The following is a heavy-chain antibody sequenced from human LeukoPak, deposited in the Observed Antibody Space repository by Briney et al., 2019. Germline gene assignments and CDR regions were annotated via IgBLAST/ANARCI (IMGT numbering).Heavy chain of an antibody. Sequence: SETLSLTCTVSGGSNSSSSYYWGWIRQPPGKGLEWIGSIYYSGSTFYNPSLKSRVTISVDTSKNHFSLKLTSVTAADTAVYYCARVRGNYNYYYYMDVWGKGTTVTVSS. CDR2: IYYSGST. CDR1: GGSNSSSSYY. V-gene: IGHV4-39*07. D-gene: IGHD4-23*01. J-gene: IGHJ6*03. CDR3: ARVRGNYNYYYYMDV.